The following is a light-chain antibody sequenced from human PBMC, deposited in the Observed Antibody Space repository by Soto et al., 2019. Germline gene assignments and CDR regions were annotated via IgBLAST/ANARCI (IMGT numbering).Light chain of an antibody. CDR3: QQYNNYPWT. Sequence: DIQMTQSPSALSASVGDRVTITGRASQSISSWLAWYQQKPGKAPKLLIYKASSLESGVPSRFSGSGSGTEFTLTISSLQPDDFATYYCQQYNNYPWTFGHGTKVEIK. J-gene: IGKJ1*01. V-gene: IGKV1-5*03. CDR1: QSISSW. CDR2: KAS.